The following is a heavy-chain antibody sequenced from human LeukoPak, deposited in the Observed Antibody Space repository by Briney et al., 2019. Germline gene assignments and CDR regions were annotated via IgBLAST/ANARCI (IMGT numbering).Heavy chain of an antibody. D-gene: IGHD2-2*01. V-gene: IGHV1-2*02. CDR3: ARDFKKDIVVVPAASLGY. Sequence: ASVKVSCKASEYTFTGYYMHWVRQAPGQGLEWMGWINPNSGGTNYAQKFQGRVTMTRDTSISTAYMELSRLRSDDTAVYYCARDFKKDIVVVPAASLGYWGQGTLVTVSS. CDR1: EYTFTGYY. CDR2: INPNSGGT. J-gene: IGHJ4*02.